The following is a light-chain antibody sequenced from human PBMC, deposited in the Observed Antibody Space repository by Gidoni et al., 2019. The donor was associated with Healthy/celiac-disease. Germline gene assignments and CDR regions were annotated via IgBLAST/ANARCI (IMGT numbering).Light chain of an antibody. CDR3: YSAADNNLV. J-gene: IGLJ2*01. V-gene: IGLV3-27*01. CDR1: VLAKKY. Sequence: SYELPQPSSVSVSPGQTARITCSGDVLAKKYARWFQQKPGQAPVLAIYKDSERPSGIPERFSGSSSGTTVTLTISGAQVEDEADYYCYSAADNNLVFGGGTKLTVL. CDR2: KDS.